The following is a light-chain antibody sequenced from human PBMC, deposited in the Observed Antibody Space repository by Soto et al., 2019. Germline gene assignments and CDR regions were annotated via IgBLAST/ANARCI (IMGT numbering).Light chain of an antibody. V-gene: IGKV3-11*01. J-gene: IGKJ1*01. Sequence: EIVLTQSPATLSLSPGERATLSCRASQSVRNYLAWYQQKPGQAPRLLIYNVSNRATGIPARFSGSGSGTDFTLTISSLEPEDFAVYYCQQRSNWPPSWTFGQGTKVEIK. CDR1: QSVRNY. CDR2: NVS. CDR3: QQRSNWPPSWT.